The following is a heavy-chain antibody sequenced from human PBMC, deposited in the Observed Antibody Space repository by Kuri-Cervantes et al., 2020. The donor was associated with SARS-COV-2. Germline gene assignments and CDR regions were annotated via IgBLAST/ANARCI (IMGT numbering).Heavy chain of an antibody. CDR3: ARKRNNYDFWSGPIYYFDY. J-gene: IGHJ4*02. CDR1: GFTFSSYW. D-gene: IGHD3-3*01. Sequence: GESLKISCAASGFTFSSYWMSWVRQAPGKGLGWVANIKQDGSEKYYVDSVKGRFTISRDNAKNSLYLQMNSLRAEDTAVYYCARKRNNYDFWSGPIYYFDYWGQGTLVTVSS. CDR2: IKQDGSEK. V-gene: IGHV3-7*01.